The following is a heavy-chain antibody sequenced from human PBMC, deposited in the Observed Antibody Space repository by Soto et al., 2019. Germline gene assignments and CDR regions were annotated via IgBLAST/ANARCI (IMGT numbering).Heavy chain of an antibody. D-gene: IGHD2-15*01. J-gene: IGHJ4*02. CDR3: ARQDDATFGY. Sequence: SETLSLTCTVSGGSISSYYWSWIRQPPGKGLEWIGYIYYSGSTNYNPSLKSRVTISVDTPKNQFSLKLSSVTAADPAVYYCARQDDATFGYWGQGTLVTVSS. CDR1: GGSISSYY. CDR2: IYYSGST. V-gene: IGHV4-59*08.